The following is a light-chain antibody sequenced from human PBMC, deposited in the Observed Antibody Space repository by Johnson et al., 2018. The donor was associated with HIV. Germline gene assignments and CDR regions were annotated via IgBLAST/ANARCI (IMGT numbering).Light chain of an antibody. CDR1: SSNIGNNY. V-gene: IGLV1-51*01. CDR3: GTWDSTLSADV. J-gene: IGLJ1*01. Sequence: QSVLTQPPSVSAAPGQKVTISCSGSSSNIGNNYVSWYQQLPGTAPKFLIYDNNKRPSGIPDRFSGSKSGTSATLGITGLQTGDEADYYCGTWDSTLSADVFGPGTKVTVL. CDR2: DNN.